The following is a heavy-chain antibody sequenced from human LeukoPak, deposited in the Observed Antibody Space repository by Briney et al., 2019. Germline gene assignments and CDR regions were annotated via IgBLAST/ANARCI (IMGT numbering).Heavy chain of an antibody. CDR1: GGSISSYY. CDR3: ARGHLRGSSGEDYYYYYGMDV. D-gene: IGHD6-19*01. CDR2: IYYIGST. Sequence: PSETLSLTCTVSGGSISSYYWSWIRQPPGKGLEWIGYIYYIGSTNYNPSLKSRVTISVDTSKNQFSLKLSSVTAADTAVYYCARGHLRGSSGEDYYYYYGMDVWGQGTTVTVSS. V-gene: IGHV4-59*01. J-gene: IGHJ6*02.